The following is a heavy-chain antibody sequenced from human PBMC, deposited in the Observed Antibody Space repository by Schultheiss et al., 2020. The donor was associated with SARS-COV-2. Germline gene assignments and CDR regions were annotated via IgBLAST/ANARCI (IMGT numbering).Heavy chain of an antibody. CDR2: IYHSGST. CDR3: ARVKANWNYSLDY. J-gene: IGHJ4*02. Sequence: SQTLSLTCSVSGGSVSSGSYYWSWIRQPPGKGLEWIGEIYHSGSTNYNPSLKSRVTISVDTSKNQFSLKLSSVTAADTAVYYCARVKANWNYSLDYWGQGTLVTVYS. D-gene: IGHD1-7*01. CDR1: GGSVSSGSYY. V-gene: IGHV4-31*03.